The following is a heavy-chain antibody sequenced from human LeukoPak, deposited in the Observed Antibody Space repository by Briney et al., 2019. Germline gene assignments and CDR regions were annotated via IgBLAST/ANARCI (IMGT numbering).Heavy chain of an antibody. CDR1: EFTFSDYA. Sequence: GGSLRLSCAASEFTFSDYAMSWVRQAPGKGLEWVSGIDSSGGTTYYAGSVKGRCTISRDYSKNTLYLQMNSLIAEDTAVYYCAKSLSGWYSFDYWGQGTLVTVSS. CDR3: AKSLSGWYSFDY. V-gene: IGHV3-23*01. CDR2: IDSSGGTT. D-gene: IGHD6-19*01. J-gene: IGHJ4*02.